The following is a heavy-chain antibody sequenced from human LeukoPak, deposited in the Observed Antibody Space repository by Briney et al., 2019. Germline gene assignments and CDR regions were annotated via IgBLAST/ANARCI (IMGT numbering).Heavy chain of an antibody. Sequence: GESLMISCKGSGYSFTSYWIGWVRQMPGKGLEWMGIIYPGDSDTRYSPSFQGQVTISADKSISTAYLQWSSLKASDTAMYYCARHQSNGAAGTDGFDYWGQGTLVTVSS. CDR3: ARHQSNGAAGTDGFDY. D-gene: IGHD6-13*01. CDR2: IYPGDSDT. J-gene: IGHJ4*02. V-gene: IGHV5-51*01. CDR1: GYSFTSYW.